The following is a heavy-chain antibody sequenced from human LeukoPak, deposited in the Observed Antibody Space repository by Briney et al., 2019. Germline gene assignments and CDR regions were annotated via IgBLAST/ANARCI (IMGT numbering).Heavy chain of an antibody. D-gene: IGHD3-16*01. V-gene: IGHV3-30*09. J-gene: IGHJ6*03. CDR3: ARGHVFGFDYYYYLDV. Sequence: GGSLRLSCAASGFTFSSYAMHWVRQAPGKGLEWVAVISYDGSNKYYADSVKGRFAISRDNSKNTLYLQMNRLSAEDTAVYYCARGHVFGFDYYYYLDVWGKGTTVAVSS. CDR2: ISYDGSNK. CDR1: GFTFSSYA.